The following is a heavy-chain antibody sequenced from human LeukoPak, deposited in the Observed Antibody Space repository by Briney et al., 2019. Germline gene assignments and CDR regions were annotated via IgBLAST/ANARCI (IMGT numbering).Heavy chain of an antibody. D-gene: IGHD6-19*01. V-gene: IGHV4-39*01. CDR1: GGSISSSSYY. CDR2: IYYSGSS. CDR3: ARQSYSSGCDWSY. Sequence: SETLSLTCTVSGGSISSSSYYWGWIRQPPGKGLEWIGRIYYSGSSYYSPSLKSRVTISVDTSKNQFSLKLSSVTAADTAVYYCARQSYSSGCDWSYWGQGTLVTVSS. J-gene: IGHJ4*02.